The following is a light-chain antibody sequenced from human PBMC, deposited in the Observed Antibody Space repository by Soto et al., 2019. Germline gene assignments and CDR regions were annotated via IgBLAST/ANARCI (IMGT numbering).Light chain of an antibody. V-gene: IGLV1-40*01. J-gene: IGLJ2*01. CDR1: SSNIGAGYG. CDR3: QSYDNSLRGSV. Sequence: HSVLTQPPSVSGAPGQRVTISCTGSSSNIGAGYGVHWYQKLPGTAPKLLIYSNTNRPSGVPDRFSGSKSGTSASLAITGIQTEDEADYYCQSYDNSLRGSVFGGGTKLTVL. CDR2: SNT.